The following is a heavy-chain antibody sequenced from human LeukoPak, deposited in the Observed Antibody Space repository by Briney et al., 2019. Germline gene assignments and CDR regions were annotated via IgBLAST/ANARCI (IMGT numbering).Heavy chain of an antibody. Sequence: SETLSLTCTVSGGSFSSYYWNWIRQPPGKGLEWIGYIYYSGSTNYNPSLKSRVTISVDTSKNQFSLKLSSVTAADTAVYYCARRTRSGSYLAFDIWGQGTMVTVSS. CDR2: IYYSGST. CDR1: GGSFSSYY. CDR3: ARRTRSGSYLAFDI. V-gene: IGHV4-59*01. J-gene: IGHJ3*02. D-gene: IGHD1-26*01.